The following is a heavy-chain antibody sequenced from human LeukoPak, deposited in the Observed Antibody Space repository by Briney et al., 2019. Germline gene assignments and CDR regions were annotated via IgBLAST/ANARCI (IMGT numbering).Heavy chain of an antibody. D-gene: IGHD3-10*01. Sequence: PSETLSLTCAVYGGSFSGYYWSWIRQPPGKGLEWIGEINHSGSTNYNPSLKSRVTISVDTSKNQFSLKLSSVTAADTAVYYCARGLMFRNYYGSGSYFRLTTCFDPWGQGTLVTVSS. V-gene: IGHV4-34*01. CDR1: GGSFSGYY. J-gene: IGHJ5*02. CDR3: ARGLMFRNYYGSGSYFRLTTCFDP. CDR2: INHSGST.